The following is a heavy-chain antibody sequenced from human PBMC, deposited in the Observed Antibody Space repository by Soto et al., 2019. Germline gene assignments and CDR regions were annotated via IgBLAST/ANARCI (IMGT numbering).Heavy chain of an antibody. J-gene: IGHJ4*01. CDR2: INSDGSDA. CDR3: VRDFWGPEH. V-gene: IGHV3-74*01. CDR1: GFSFSKYW. D-gene: IGHD3-16*01. Sequence: GGSLTLSCAASGFSFSKYWRSWVRQGPDKGLVYISYINSDGSDADYADSVKGRFTVSRDNANNMLYLQMSSLRAEDTAVYYCVRDFWGPEHWRQGTLVTVS.